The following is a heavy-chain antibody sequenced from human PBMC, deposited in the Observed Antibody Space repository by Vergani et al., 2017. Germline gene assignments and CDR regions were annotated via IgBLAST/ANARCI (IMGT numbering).Heavy chain of an antibody. Sequence: QVQLVQSGAEVKKPGASVKVSCKASGYTFTSYGISWVRQAPGQGLEWMGWISAYNGNTNYAQKLQGRVTMTTDTSTSTAYMELRSLRSDDTAVYYCAMDRGIVVVPAARQLFDYWGQGTLVTVSS. D-gene: IGHD2-2*01. CDR3: AMDRGIVVVPAARQLFDY. CDR2: ISAYNGNT. CDR1: GYTFTSYG. J-gene: IGHJ4*02. V-gene: IGHV1-18*01.